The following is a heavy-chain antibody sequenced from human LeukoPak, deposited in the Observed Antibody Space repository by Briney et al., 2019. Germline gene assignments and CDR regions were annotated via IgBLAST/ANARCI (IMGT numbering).Heavy chain of an antibody. CDR2: ISGSGGST. J-gene: IGHJ4*02. D-gene: IGHD5-18*01. CDR1: GFTFSSYA. Sequence: GGSLRLSCAASGFTFSSYAMSWVRQAPGKGLEWVSAISGSGGSTYYADSVKGRFTISRDNAKNTLYLQMNSLRAEDTAVYYCAGDGYSFGHDFDYWGQGTLVTVSS. V-gene: IGHV3-23*01. CDR3: AGDGYSFGHDFDY.